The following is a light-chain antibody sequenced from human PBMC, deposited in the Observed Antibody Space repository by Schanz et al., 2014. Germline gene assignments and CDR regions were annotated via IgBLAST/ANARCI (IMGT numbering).Light chain of an antibody. CDR3: QQYDNLPIT. V-gene: IGKV1-39*01. J-gene: IGKJ3*01. Sequence: DIQLTQSPSSLSASVGDRVTLSCRASQSITSFLNWYQHKPGRAPKLLIFGASSLQSGVPSRFSGSGSRTDFALTISSLQPEDIATYYCQQYDNLPITFGPGTKVEI. CDR1: QSITSF. CDR2: GAS.